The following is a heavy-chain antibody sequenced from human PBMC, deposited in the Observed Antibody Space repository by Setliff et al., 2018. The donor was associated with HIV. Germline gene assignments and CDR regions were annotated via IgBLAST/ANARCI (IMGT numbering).Heavy chain of an antibody. J-gene: IGHJ4*02. D-gene: IGHD2-15*01. CDR2: MNPNSGNT. CDR1: GYTFTRYD. Sequence: ASVKVSCKASGYTFTRYDINWVRQATGQGLEWMGWMNPNSGNTGYAQKFQGRVTMTRNTSISTAYMELSSLRSEDTAVYYCATSVAIFDSVDYWGQGTLVTVSS. V-gene: IGHV1-8*01. CDR3: ATSVAIFDSVDY.